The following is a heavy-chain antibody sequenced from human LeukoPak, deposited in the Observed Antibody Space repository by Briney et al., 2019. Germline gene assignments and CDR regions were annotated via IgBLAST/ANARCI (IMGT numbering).Heavy chain of an antibody. Sequence: PSETLSLTCTVSGGSISSYYWSWIRQPPGKGLEWIGYIYYSGSTNYNPSLKSRVTISVDTSKNQFSLKLSSVTAADTAVYYCARRQRYCSSTSCVYYGMDVWGQGTTVTVSS. CDR1: GGSISSYY. CDR2: IYYSGST. J-gene: IGHJ6*02. D-gene: IGHD2-2*01. CDR3: ARRQRYCSSTSCVYYGMDV. V-gene: IGHV4-59*08.